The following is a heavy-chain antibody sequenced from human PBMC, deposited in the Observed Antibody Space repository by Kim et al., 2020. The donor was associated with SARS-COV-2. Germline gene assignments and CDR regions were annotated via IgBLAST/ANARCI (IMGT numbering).Heavy chain of an antibody. CDR1: GFTFSSYG. CDR2: IWYDGSNK. CDR3: ARDNAPYYDYVWGSYLTRRIDY. J-gene: IGHJ4*02. D-gene: IGHD3-16*02. Sequence: GGSLRLSCAASGFTFSSYGMHWVRQAPGKGLEWVAVIWYDGSNKYYADSVKGRFTISRDNSKNTLYLQMNSLRAEDTAVYYCARDNAPYYDYVWGSYLTRRIDYWGQGTLVTVSS. V-gene: IGHV3-33*01.